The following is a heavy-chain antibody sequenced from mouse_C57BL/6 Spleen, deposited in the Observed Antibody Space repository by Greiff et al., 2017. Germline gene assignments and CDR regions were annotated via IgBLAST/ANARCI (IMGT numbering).Heavy chain of an antibody. CDR2: ISSGGDYI. Sequence: EVQRVESGEGLVKPGGSLKLSCAASGFTFSSYAMSWVRQTPEKRLEWVAYISSGGDYIYYADTVKGRFTISRDNARNTLYLQMSSLKSEDTAMYYCTRDRYYGSLWYFDVWGTGTTVTVSS. CDR1: GFTFSSYA. CDR3: TRDRYYGSLWYFDV. J-gene: IGHJ1*03. V-gene: IGHV5-9-1*02. D-gene: IGHD1-1*01.